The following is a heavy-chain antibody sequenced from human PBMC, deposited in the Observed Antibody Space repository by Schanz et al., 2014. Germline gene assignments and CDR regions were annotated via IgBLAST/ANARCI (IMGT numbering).Heavy chain of an antibody. J-gene: IGHJ6*02. Sequence: QVPLQESGPGLVKPSETLSLTCTVSGGSISNYYWSWIRQPPGKGLEWIGYIYYSGSTNYNPSLKSRVTISVDTSKNQVSLKLSSVTAADTAVYYCARAEINSGYARYYYGMDVWGQGTTVTVSS. D-gene: IGHD5-12*01. CDR1: GGSISNYY. CDR3: ARAEINSGYARYYYGMDV. CDR2: IYYSGST. V-gene: IGHV4-59*01.